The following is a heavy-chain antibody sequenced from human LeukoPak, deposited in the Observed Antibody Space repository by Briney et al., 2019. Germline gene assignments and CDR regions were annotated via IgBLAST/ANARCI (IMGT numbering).Heavy chain of an antibody. V-gene: IGHV3-9*01. D-gene: IGHD5-12*01. CDR3: AKTSSGYSGYVGKHFDY. CDR2: ISWNSGSI. Sequence: GGSLSLSCAASGFTFDDYAMLWLRPAPGQGLVWVSGISWNSGSIGCADSVKGRFTISRDNAKNSLYLQMNSLRAEDTALYYCAKTSSGYSGYVGKHFDYWGQGTLVTVSS. J-gene: IGHJ4*02. CDR1: GFTFDDYA.